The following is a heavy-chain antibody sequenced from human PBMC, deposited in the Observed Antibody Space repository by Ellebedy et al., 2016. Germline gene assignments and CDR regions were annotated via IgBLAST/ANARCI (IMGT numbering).Heavy chain of an antibody. D-gene: IGHD6-13*01. Sequence: GESLKISXAASRFTFSAYGMNWVRQAPGKGLEWISFIIGGGESIYYAGSVKGRFTISRDNAKNLLHLEMSSLRGEDSGVYYCARDGSRRPAAGEDYWGQGTLVTVSS. CDR3: ARDGSRRPAAGEDY. CDR2: IIGGGESI. CDR1: RFTFSAYG. V-gene: IGHV3-48*03. J-gene: IGHJ4*02.